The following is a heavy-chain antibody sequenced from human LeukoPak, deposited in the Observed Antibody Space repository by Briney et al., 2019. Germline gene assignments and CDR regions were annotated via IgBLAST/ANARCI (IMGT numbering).Heavy chain of an antibody. J-gene: IGHJ4*02. CDR2: TYYRPKWYS. D-gene: IGHD5-24*01. CDR1: GDSVSRNSAA. V-gene: IGHV6-1*01. CDR3: ATLRSVAGFDY. Sequence: SHTLSLTCAISGDSVSRNSAAWNWIRHSPSRGLEWLGRTYYRPKWYSDYAVSVKGRITINPDTSKNQFSLQLNSVTPEDTAVYYCATLRSVAGFDYWGQGTLVTVS.